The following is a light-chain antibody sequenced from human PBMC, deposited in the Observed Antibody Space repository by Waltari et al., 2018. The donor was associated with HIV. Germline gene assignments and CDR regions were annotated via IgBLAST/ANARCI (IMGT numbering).Light chain of an antibody. CDR1: ASDFGLYNF. CDR2: DVD. V-gene: IGLV2-14*03. J-gene: IGLJ3*02. CDR3: AFFTDDNTLL. Sequence: SAVTQPASVSGLPAQSITISCTGDASDFGLYNFVSWYQQHPGKLPRLIVYDVDSRASGISTRFSGSKSGHTASLSISGLRAEDEADYYCAFFTDDNTLLFGGGTKVTVL.